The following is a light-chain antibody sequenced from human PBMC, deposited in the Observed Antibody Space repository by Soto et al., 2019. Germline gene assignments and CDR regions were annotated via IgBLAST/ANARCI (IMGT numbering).Light chain of an antibody. J-gene: IGLJ1*01. CDR3: SSYTSSSTPGV. Sequence: QSALTQPASVSGSPGQSITISCTGTSSDIGGYNYVSWYQQHPGKAPNLMIYEVSNRPSGVSNRFSGSKSGNTASLTISGLQAEDEADYYCSSYTSSSTPGVFGTGTKVTVL. V-gene: IGLV2-14*01. CDR2: EVS. CDR1: SSDIGGYNY.